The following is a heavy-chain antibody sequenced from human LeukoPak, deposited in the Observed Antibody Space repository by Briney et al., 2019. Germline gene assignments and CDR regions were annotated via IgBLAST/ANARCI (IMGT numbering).Heavy chain of an antibody. J-gene: IGHJ3*02. CDR1: GFAFSRYA. V-gene: IGHV3-30*04. CDR2: ISYDGSNQ. CDR3: AKEKYSSSWYFAFDI. Sequence: PGGSLRLSCAASGFAFSRYANHWVRQAPGKGLEWVAVISYDGSNQDYADSVKGRFTISRDNSKNTLYLQMNSLRAEDTAVYYCAKEKYSSSWYFAFDIWGQGTMVTVSS. D-gene: IGHD6-13*01.